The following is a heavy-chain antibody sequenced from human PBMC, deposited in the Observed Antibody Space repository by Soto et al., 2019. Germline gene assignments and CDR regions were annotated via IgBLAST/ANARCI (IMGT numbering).Heavy chain of an antibody. Sequence: GGSLRLSCAASGLTISNAWMNWVRQAAGKGLEWVGRIKPNTEGGTTDYAAAVKGRFTVSRDDSKNTLYLQMNSLKTEDTAVYYCTTGSVEGVWGQGTTVTVSS. J-gene: IGHJ6*02. D-gene: IGHD2-15*01. CDR1: GLTISNAW. CDR3: TTGSVEGV. V-gene: IGHV3-15*07. CDR2: IKPNTEGGTT.